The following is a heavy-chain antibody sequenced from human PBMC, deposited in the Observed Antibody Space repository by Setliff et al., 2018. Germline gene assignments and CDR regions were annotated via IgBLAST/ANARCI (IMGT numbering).Heavy chain of an antibody. Sequence: GGSLRLSCAASGFTFSSYWMSWVRQAPGKRLMWVSRINNDGSSTTYEDSVKGRFTISRDNAKNSLYLQMNSLRAEDTAVYYCASLGVNELWLDYWGQGTLVTVS. CDR2: INNDGSST. V-gene: IGHV3-74*01. CDR3: ASLGVNELWLDY. D-gene: IGHD5-18*01. CDR1: GFTFSSYW. J-gene: IGHJ4*02.